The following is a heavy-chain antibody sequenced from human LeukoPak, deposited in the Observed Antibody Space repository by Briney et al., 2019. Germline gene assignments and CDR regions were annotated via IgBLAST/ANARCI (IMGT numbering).Heavy chain of an antibody. Sequence: SVKVSCKASGGTFSSYAISWVRQAPGQGLEWMGGIIPIFGTANYAQKFRGRVTIVADTSPSTAYMDLSSLRPEDTAVYYCARTLYLEGAVNYFDLWGQGTLVTVSS. CDR2: IIPIFGTA. CDR3: ARTLYLEGAVNYFDL. V-gene: IGHV1-69*06. D-gene: IGHD1-26*01. J-gene: IGHJ4*02. CDR1: GGTFSSYA.